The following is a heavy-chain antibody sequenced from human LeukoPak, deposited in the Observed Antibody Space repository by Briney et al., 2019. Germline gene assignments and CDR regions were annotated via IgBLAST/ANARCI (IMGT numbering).Heavy chain of an antibody. CDR2: IYHSGST. CDR1: GYSISSGYY. V-gene: IGHV4-38-2*02. Sequence: SETLSLTCTVSGYSISSGYYWGWIRQPPGKGLEWIGSIYHSGSTYYNPSLKSRVTISVGTSKNQFSLKLSSVTAADTAVYYCARVGYYDSSGYYRYWGQGTLVTVSS. J-gene: IGHJ4*02. CDR3: ARVGYYDSSGYYRY. D-gene: IGHD3-22*01.